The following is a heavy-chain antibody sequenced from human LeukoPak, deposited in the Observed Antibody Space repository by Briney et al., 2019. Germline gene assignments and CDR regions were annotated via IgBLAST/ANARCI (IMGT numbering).Heavy chain of an antibody. CDR1: GFTFNSYS. J-gene: IGHJ4*02. Sequence: PRGALRLSCAASGFTFNSYSMNWVRQAPGKGLEWVSSISSSSSYIYYADSVKGRFTISRDNAKNSLHLQMNSLRAEDTAVYYCAKNYYDSSGLFDYWGQGTLVIVSP. CDR3: AKNYYDSSGLFDY. D-gene: IGHD3-22*01. V-gene: IGHV3-21*01. CDR2: ISSSSSYI.